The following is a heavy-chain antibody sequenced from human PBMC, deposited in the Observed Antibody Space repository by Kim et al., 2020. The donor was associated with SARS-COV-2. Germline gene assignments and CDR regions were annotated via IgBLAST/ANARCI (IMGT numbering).Heavy chain of an antibody. CDR2: ISSSSSTI. CDR1: GFTFSSYS. Sequence: GGSLRLSCAASGFTFSSYSMNWVRQAPGKGLEWVSYISSSSSTIYYADSVKGRFTISRDNAKNSLYLQMNSLRDEDTAVYYCARLREILIRLGELSLNYGMDVWGQGTTVTVSS. CDR3: ARLREILIRLGELSLNYGMDV. V-gene: IGHV3-48*02. J-gene: IGHJ6*02. D-gene: IGHD3-16*02.